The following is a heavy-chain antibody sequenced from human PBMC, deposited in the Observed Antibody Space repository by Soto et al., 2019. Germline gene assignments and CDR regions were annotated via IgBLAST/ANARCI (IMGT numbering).Heavy chain of an antibody. D-gene: IGHD3-22*01. J-gene: IGHJ4*02. CDR2: IYYSGST. CDR1: GGSISSGGDY. Sequence: QGQLQESGPGLVKPSQTLSLTCTVSGGSISSGGDYWSWIRQHPGTGLEWIGYIYYSGSTYYNPSLKIRVTISVDTSKHQFSLKLSSVTAADTAVYYCAASSGDYLTAVNWGQGTLVTVSS. V-gene: IGHV4-31*03. CDR3: AASSGDYLTAVN.